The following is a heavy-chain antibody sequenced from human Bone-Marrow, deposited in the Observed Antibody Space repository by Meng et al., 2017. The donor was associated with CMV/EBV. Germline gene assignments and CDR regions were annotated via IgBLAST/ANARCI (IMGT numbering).Heavy chain of an antibody. CDR2: ISYDGSNK. Sequence: SGFTFSSYGMHWVRQAPGKGLEWVAVISYDGSNKYYADSVKGRFTISRDNSKNTVYLQMNSLRADDTTIYYCARSYDSSAYYLRYFDLWGRGTLVTVSS. V-gene: IGHV3-30*03. CDR1: GFTFSSYG. CDR3: ARSYDSSAYYLRYFDL. D-gene: IGHD3-22*01. J-gene: IGHJ2*01.